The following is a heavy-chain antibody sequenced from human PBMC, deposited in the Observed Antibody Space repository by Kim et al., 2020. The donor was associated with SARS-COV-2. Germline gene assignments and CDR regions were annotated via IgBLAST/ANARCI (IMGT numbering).Heavy chain of an antibody. Sequence: SETLSLTCTVSGGSISSSSYYWGWIRQPPGKGLEWIGSIYYSGSTYYNPSLKSRVTISVDTSKNQFSLKLSSVTAADTAVYYCARLATYSSSWYFDYWGQGTLVTVSS. D-gene: IGHD6-13*01. V-gene: IGHV4-39*01. CDR3: ARLATYSSSWYFDY. CDR2: IYYSGST. CDR1: GGSISSSSYY. J-gene: IGHJ4*02.